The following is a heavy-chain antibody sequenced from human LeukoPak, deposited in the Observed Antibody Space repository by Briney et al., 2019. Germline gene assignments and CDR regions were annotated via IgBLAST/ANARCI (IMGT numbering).Heavy chain of an antibody. CDR3: AKGHSSGYYKALGYFDL. D-gene: IGHD3-22*01. V-gene: IGHV3-20*04. CDR2: INWNGGST. CDR1: GITFSSYG. J-gene: IGHJ2*01. Sequence: GGSLRLSCAASGITFSSYGMSWVRQAPGKGLEWVSGINWNGGSTGYADSVKGRFTISRDNAKNSLYLQMNSLRAEDTVVYYCAKGHSSGYYKALGYFDLWGRGTLVTVSS.